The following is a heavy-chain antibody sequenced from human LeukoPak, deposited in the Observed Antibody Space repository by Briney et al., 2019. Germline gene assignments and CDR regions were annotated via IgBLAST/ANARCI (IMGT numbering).Heavy chain of an antibody. J-gene: IGHJ3*02. Sequence: GESLKISCKGSGYSFTSYWIGWVRQMPGKGLEWMGIIYPGDSDTRYSPSFQGQVTISADKSISTAYLQWSSLKASDTAMYYYARDAYSNPLAFDIWGQGTMVTVSS. CDR3: ARDAYSNPLAFDI. D-gene: IGHD4-11*01. CDR1: GYSFTSYW. CDR2: IYPGDSDT. V-gene: IGHV5-51*01.